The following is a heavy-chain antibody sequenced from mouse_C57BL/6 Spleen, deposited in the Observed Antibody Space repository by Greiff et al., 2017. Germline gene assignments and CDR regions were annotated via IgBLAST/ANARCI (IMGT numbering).Heavy chain of an antibody. D-gene: IGHD2-5*01. CDR1: GYTLTSYW. J-gene: IGHJ2*01. V-gene: IGHV1-72*01. Sequence: VQLQQPGAELVKPGASVKLSCKASGYTLTSYWMHWVQQTPGRGLEWIGRIDPNSGGTKYTEKIKSKATLTVDKTSSTAYKQLSSLASEDSAVSYCARDSSNYFDYWGQGTTLTVSS. CDR3: ARDSSNYFDY. CDR2: IDPNSGGT.